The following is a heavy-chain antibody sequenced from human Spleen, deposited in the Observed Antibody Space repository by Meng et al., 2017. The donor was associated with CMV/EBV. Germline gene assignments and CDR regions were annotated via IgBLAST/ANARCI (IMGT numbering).Heavy chain of an antibody. J-gene: IGHJ4*02. Sequence: ASVKVSCKASGGTFSSYAISWVRQAPGQGLEWMGWINPNSGGTNYAQKFQGRVTMTRDTSISTAYMELSRLRSDDTAVYYCARDLRPYSGSYSWYWGQGTLVTVSS. CDR2: INPNSGGT. V-gene: IGHV1-2*02. D-gene: IGHD1-26*01. CDR1: GGTFSSYA. CDR3: ARDLRPYSGSYSWY.